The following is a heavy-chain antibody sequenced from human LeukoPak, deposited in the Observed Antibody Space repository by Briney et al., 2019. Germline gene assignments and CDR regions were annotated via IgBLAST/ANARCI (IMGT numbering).Heavy chain of an antibody. CDR2: IYSIGIT. D-gene: IGHD2-21*02. V-gene: IGHV4-4*07. J-gene: IGHJ6*03. Sequence: TSETLSLTCTVSGASVSSYYWSWIRQPAGQGLEWIGRIYSIGITNYNPSLKSRVTISVDKSKNQFSLKLNSVTAADTASYYCARDEMKVGSGGDTSSYYYLYYMDVWGKGTTVTVSS. CDR3: ARDEMKVGSGGDTSSYYYLYYMDV. CDR1: GASVSSYY.